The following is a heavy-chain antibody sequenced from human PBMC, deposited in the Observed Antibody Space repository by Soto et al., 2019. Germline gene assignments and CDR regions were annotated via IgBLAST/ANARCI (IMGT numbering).Heavy chain of an antibody. CDR2: ISGSGGST. V-gene: IGHV3-23*01. D-gene: IGHD3-10*01. Sequence: GGSLRLSCAASGFTFSSYAMSWVRQAPGKGLEWVSAISGSGGSTYYADSVKGRFTISRDNSKNTLYLQMNSLRAEDTAVYYRARGLMVRGVTPDYWGQGTLVTVSS. CDR1: GFTFSSYA. CDR3: ARGLMVRGVTPDY. J-gene: IGHJ4*02.